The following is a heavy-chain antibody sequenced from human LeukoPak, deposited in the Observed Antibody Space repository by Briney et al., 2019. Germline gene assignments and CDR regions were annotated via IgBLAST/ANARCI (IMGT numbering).Heavy chain of an antibody. CDR3: VRDGEGVAISVNYWFDP. D-gene: IGHD3-10*01. Sequence: ASVKVSCKASGFTFTSYDINWVRQTTGQGLEWMGWMNPNNGNTGYAQKFQGRVTMTRDTSISTAYMELRSLRSEDTAMYYCVRDGEGVAISVNYWFDPWGQRTLVTVSS. CDR2: MNPNNGNT. V-gene: IGHV1-8*01. CDR1: GFTFTSYD. J-gene: IGHJ5*02.